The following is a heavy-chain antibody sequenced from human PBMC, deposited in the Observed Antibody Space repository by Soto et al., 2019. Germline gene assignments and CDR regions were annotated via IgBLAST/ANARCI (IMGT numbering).Heavy chain of an antibody. CDR1: CGSISYYY. J-gene: IGHJ4*02. V-gene: IGHV4-59*01. CDR3: VRGGYVHAFDY. CDR2: IYYSGNT. Sequence: KPSETLSLTCTVSCGSISYYYWGWIRQPPGKGLEWIGSIYYSGNTHYNPSLKSRVTISVDTSMNQFSLNLDSVTAVDSAVYYCVRGGYVHAFDYWGQGALVTVSS. D-gene: IGHD5-12*01.